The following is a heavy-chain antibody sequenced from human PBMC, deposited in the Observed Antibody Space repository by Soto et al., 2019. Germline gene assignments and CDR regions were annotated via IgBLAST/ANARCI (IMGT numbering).Heavy chain of an antibody. V-gene: IGHV4-39*01. Sequence: QLQLQESGPGLVKPSETLSLTCTVSGGSISSSSFHWGWIRQPPGKGLEWIGCGYYSGSTYYSPSLKSLVTRSVDPSKNQFSLKLSSVTAADTAVYYCARRERAAGTDWWFDPWGQGTLVTVSS. CDR2: GYYSGST. CDR3: ARRERAAGTDWWFDP. D-gene: IGHD6-13*01. J-gene: IGHJ5*02. CDR1: GGSISSSSFH.